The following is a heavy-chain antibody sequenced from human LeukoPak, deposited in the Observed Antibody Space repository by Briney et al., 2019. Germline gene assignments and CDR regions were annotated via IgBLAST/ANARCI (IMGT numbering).Heavy chain of an antibody. CDR1: GVTVSSNY. J-gene: IGHJ5*02. CDR2: LYSGGST. CDR3: ARDQRGFDP. V-gene: IGHV3-66*01. Sequence: PGGSLRLSCAASGVTVSSNYMSWVCQAPGKGLEWVSVLYSGGSTYCADSVKGRFTISRDNSKNTLYLQMNSLRDEDTAVYYCARDQRGFDPWGQGTLVTVSS.